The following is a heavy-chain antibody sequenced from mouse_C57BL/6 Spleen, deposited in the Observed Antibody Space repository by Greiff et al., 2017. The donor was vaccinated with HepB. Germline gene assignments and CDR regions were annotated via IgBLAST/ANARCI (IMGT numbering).Heavy chain of an antibody. Sequence: VQRVESGGGLVQPGGSLKLSCAASGFTFSDYYMYWVRQTPEKRLEWVAYISNGGGSTYYPDTVKGRFTISRDNAKNTLYLQMSRLKSEDTAMYYCARHDYYGSSYRAMDYWGQGTSVTVSS. D-gene: IGHD1-1*01. CDR1: GFTFSDYY. V-gene: IGHV5-12*01. CDR2: ISNGGGST. J-gene: IGHJ4*01. CDR3: ARHDYYGSSYRAMDY.